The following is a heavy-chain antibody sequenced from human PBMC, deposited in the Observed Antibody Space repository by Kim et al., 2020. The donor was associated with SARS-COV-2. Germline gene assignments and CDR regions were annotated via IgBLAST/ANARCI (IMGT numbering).Heavy chain of an antibody. CDR2: MNTKSGNT. CDR1: GYTFTSYE. Sequence: ASVKVSCKASGYTFTSYEINWVRQATGQGLEWMGYMNTKSGNTVYAQKFQGRVTMTRNTSISTAYMEVSSLKSEDTAVYYCARNYGGTTPLAYWGQGALVTVSS. CDR3: ARNYGGTTPLAY. J-gene: IGHJ4*02. D-gene: IGHD1-26*01. V-gene: IGHV1-8*01.